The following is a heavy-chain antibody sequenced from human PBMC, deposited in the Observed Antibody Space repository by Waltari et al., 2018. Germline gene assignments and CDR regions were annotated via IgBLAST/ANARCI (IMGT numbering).Heavy chain of an antibody. CDR2: MSYSGAT. CDR3: ATYLGASLGTAAFDV. J-gene: IGHJ3*01. V-gene: IGHV4-39*01. CDR1: GGSITSNRHY. Sequence: QLQLQESGPGLVKPSETLSLTCSVSGGSITSNRHYWVWIRQPPGQGLGWIGTMSYSGATYSSPSLNSRVTISRATSKNQLSLKLASMTAADTAVYFCATYLGASLGTAAFDVWGQGTMVTVSS. D-gene: IGHD1-1*01.